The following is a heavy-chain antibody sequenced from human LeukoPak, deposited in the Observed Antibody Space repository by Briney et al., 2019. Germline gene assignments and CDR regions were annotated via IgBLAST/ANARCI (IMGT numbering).Heavy chain of an antibody. D-gene: IGHD5-18*01. CDR3: ARHLRLWQNWFDP. Sequence: GESLKISCKGSGYSFTSYWIGWVRQMPGTGLEWMVIIYPGDSDTRYSPSFQGQVTISADKSISTAYLQWSSLKASDTAMYYCARHLRLWQNWFDPWGQGTLVTVSS. V-gene: IGHV5-51*01. J-gene: IGHJ5*02. CDR1: GYSFTSYW. CDR2: IYPGDSDT.